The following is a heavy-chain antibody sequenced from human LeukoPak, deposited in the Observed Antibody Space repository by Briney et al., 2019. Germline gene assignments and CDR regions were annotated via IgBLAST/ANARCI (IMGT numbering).Heavy chain of an antibody. J-gene: IGHJ4*02. CDR1: GFTFDAYS. V-gene: IGHV3-20*04. Sequence: GGSLRLSCAASGFTFDAYSMHWVRQAPGAGLEWVSLIDRRGHRTFYADSVEGRFTISRDNAKNSLCLQMNSLSAEETAVYYCARCPYDSNNYYSVPSHFDYWGQGTLVTVSS. CDR2: IDRRGHRT. D-gene: IGHD3-22*01. CDR3: ARCPYDSNNYYSVPSHFDY.